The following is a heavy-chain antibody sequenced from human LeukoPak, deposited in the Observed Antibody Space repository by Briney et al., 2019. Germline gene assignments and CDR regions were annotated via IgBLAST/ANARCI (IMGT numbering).Heavy chain of an antibody. CDR3: ARGGGNRHFDS. D-gene: IGHD2-15*01. CDR2: IHTTGST. V-gene: IGHV4-4*07. Sequence: PSETLSLTCSVSVGFTTYDYWNWLRQPAGKAPEWIGRIHTTGSTNYNPSLKSRLTMTLEKCKKQFSLKVTSMTAADTALYYCARGGGNRHFDSWGQGILVTVSS. J-gene: IGHJ4*02. CDR1: VGFTTYDY.